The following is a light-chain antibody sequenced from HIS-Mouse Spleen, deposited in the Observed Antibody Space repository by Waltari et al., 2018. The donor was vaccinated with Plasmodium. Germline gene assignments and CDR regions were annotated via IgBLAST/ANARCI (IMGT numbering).Light chain of an antibody. CDR1: QIVSSN. V-gene: IGKV3-15*01. J-gene: IGKJ3*01. CDR3: QQYNNWSFT. CDR2: GAS. Sequence: EIVMTQSPATLYVSPGERATLSCRASQIVSSNLAWYQQKPGQAPRLLIYGASTRPTGIPARFSGSGSGTEFTLTISSLQSEDFAVYYCQQYNNWSFTFGPGTKVDIK.